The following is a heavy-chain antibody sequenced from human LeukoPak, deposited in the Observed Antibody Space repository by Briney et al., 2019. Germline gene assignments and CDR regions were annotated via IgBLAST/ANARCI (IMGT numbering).Heavy chain of an antibody. Sequence: GSLRLSCAASGLTFSSSSISWVRQAPGKGLEWVSAITDAVGSTHYADSVKGRFTISSDNSKNTVYLQMNSLRPEDMAVYYCAKEIFSGLLYIDYWGQGTLVTVSS. V-gene: IGHV3-23*01. CDR1: GLTFSSSS. J-gene: IGHJ4*02. CDR3: AKEIFSGLLYIDY. CDR2: ITDAVGST. D-gene: IGHD5-12*01.